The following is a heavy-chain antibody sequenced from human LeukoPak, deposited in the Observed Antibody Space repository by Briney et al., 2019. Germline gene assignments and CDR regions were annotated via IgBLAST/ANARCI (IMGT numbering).Heavy chain of an antibody. V-gene: IGHV4-39*07. CDR1: GGSISSSSYY. CDR2: IYYSGST. CDR3: ARDRIAADKPDGYYFDY. Sequence: SETLSLTCTVSGGSISSSSYYWGWIRQPPGKGLEWIGSIYYSGSTYYNPSLKSRATISVDTSKNQFSLKLSSVTAADTAVYYCARDRIAADKPDGYYFDYWGQGTLVTVSS. J-gene: IGHJ4*02. D-gene: IGHD6-13*01.